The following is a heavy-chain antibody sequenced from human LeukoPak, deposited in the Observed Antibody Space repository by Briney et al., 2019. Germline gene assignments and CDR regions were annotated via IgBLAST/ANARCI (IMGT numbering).Heavy chain of an antibody. D-gene: IGHD3-10*01. J-gene: IGHJ4*02. Sequence: SETLSLTCTVSGGSISSSSYYWAWIRQPPGKGLEYIGSYSGSTYNNPSLKSRVTISVDTSKKQFSLKLSSVTAADTAVYFCARSSYGAGSKPYWVDYWGQGTLVTVSS. CDR1: GGSISSSSYY. CDR2: YSGST. V-gene: IGHV4-39*01. CDR3: ARSSYGAGSKPYWVDY.